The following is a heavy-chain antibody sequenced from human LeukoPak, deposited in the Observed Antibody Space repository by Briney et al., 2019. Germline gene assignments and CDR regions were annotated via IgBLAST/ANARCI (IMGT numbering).Heavy chain of an antibody. V-gene: IGHV4-61*02. D-gene: IGHD3-16*01. Sequence: SQTLSLTCTVSGGSISSGSYYWSWIRQPAGKGLQLVGRIHTSGLTNYNPSLESRVTISIDTSKNQFSLVLTSVTAADTAVYYCARTYPGLVLLDYWGQGTLVTVSS. CDR2: IHTSGLT. CDR1: GGSISSGSYY. CDR3: ARTYPGLVLLDY. J-gene: IGHJ4*02.